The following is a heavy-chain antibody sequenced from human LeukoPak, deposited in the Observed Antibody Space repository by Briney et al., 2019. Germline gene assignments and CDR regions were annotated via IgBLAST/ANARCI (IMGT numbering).Heavy chain of an antibody. CDR3: ARDSSRDTAMVG. V-gene: IGHV1-69*04. J-gene: IGHJ4*02. CDR1: GGTFSSYA. CDR2: IIPILGIA. D-gene: IGHD5-18*01. Sequence: VASVKVSCKASGGTFSSYAISWVRQAPGQGLEWMGRIIPILGIANYAQKFQGRVTITADKSTSTAYMELSSLRSEDTAVYYCARDSSRDTAMVGWGQGTLVTVSS.